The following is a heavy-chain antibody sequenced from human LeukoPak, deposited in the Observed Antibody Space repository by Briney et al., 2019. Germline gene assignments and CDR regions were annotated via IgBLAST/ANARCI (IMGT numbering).Heavy chain of an antibody. J-gene: IGHJ4*02. CDR3: ARALYYFDY. CDR1: GGSISGYY. CDR2: IYYSGST. Sequence: SETLSLTCTVSGGSISGYYWSWIRQPPGKGLEWIGYIYYSGSTNYNPSLKSRVTISVDTSKNQFSLKLSSVTAADTAVYYCARALYYFDYWGQGTLVTVSS. V-gene: IGHV4-59*12.